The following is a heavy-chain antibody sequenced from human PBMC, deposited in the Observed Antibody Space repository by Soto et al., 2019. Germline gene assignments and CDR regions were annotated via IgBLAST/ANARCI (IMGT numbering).Heavy chain of an antibody. V-gene: IGHV1-69*01. CDR2: IIPMLGIA. CDR3: ARDGDYDDSSGFQRDYHYYGMDV. CDR1: GGSFSDYA. J-gene: IGHJ6*02. Sequence: QVQLVQSGAEVKKPGSSVMVSCQASGGSFSDYAISWVRQAPGQGLEWMGGIIPMLGIADNAQKFQGRVIITADEYTSTVYMELSSLRSEDTAVYSSARDGDYDDSSGFQRDYHYYGMDVWGQGTTVTVAS. D-gene: IGHD3-22*01.